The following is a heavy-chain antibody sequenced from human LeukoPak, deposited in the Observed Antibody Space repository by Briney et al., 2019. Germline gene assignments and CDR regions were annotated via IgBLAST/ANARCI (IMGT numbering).Heavy chain of an antibody. CDR1: GYTLTELS. CDR2: FDPEDGET. D-gene: IGHD2-2*01. Sequence: ASVKVSCKVSGYTLTELSIHWVRQAPGKGLEWMGGFDPEDGETIYTQKFQGRVTMTEDTSTDTAYMELSSLRSEDTAVYYCATVGCSSPSCSPPNFDYWGQGTLVTVSS. J-gene: IGHJ4*02. V-gene: IGHV1-24*01. CDR3: ATVGCSSPSCSPPNFDY.